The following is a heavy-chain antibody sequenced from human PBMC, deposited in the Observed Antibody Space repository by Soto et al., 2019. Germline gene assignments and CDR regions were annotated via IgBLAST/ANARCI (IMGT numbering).Heavy chain of an antibody. V-gene: IGHV3-23*01. CDR2: ISGSGGST. CDR3: ATLTVGGYFDL. D-gene: IGHD1-26*01. CDR1: GFTFSSYA. Sequence: EVQLLESGGGLVKPGGSLRLSCAASGFTFSSYAMNWVRQAPGKGLEWVSVISGSGGSTYYADAVKGRFTISRDNSKNPVYLQMNSLRAEDTAVYYCATLTVGGYFDLWGRGTLVTVSS. J-gene: IGHJ2*01.